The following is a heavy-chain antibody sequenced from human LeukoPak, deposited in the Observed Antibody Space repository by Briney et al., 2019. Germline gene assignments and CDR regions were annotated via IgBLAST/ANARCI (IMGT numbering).Heavy chain of an antibody. Sequence: PGGSPRLSCAASGFTFSSYWMNWVRQAPGQGLVWVSRIASDGSSTTYADSVKGRFSISRDNAKNTLYLQMNSLRVEDTAVYYCARGRPHGNDYWGQGTLVTVSS. V-gene: IGHV3-74*01. CDR3: ARGRPHGNDY. CDR1: GFTFSSYW. J-gene: IGHJ4*02. D-gene: IGHD4-23*01. CDR2: IASDGSST.